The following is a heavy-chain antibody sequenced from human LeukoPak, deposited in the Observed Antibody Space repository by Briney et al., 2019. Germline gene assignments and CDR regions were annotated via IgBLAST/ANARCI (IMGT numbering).Heavy chain of an antibody. Sequence: PGGSLRLSCAASGFTLRSYWMHWVRQAPGKGLVWVSRINTDGSSTTYADSVKGRFTISRDNAKNSLYLQMNSLRAEDTAVYYCAKGVPAAMGAFDIWGQGTMVTVSS. CDR2: INTDGSST. CDR3: AKGVPAAMGAFDI. D-gene: IGHD2-2*01. V-gene: IGHV3-74*01. CDR1: GFTLRSYW. J-gene: IGHJ3*02.